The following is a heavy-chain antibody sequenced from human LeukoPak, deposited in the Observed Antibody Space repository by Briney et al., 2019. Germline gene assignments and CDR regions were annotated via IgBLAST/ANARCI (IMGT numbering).Heavy chain of an antibody. CDR3: ARGGLRSLLDY. Sequence: ASVKVSCKASGYSSTSYGISWVRQAPGQGLEWMGWISTYNVNTNYAQKFQGRVTMTTDTSTSTAYMDLRSLRSDDTAVYYCARGGLRSLLDYWGQGTLVTVSS. CDR1: GYSSTSYG. CDR2: ISTYNVNT. V-gene: IGHV1-18*01. J-gene: IGHJ4*02. D-gene: IGHD3-3*01.